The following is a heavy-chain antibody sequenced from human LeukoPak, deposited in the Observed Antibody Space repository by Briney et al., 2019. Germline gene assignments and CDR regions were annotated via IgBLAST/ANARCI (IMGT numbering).Heavy chain of an antibody. J-gene: IGHJ4*02. CDR1: GGSISSSSSY. D-gene: IGHD6-6*01. Sequence: SETLSLTCTVSGGSISSSSSYWGWIRQPPGKGLEWIGSIYYSGSTYYNPSLKSRVTISVDTSKNQFSLKLSSVTAADTAVYYCARGDHTVARPFRFDYWGQGTLVTVSS. V-gene: IGHV4-39*01. CDR2: IYYSGST. CDR3: ARGDHTVARPFRFDY.